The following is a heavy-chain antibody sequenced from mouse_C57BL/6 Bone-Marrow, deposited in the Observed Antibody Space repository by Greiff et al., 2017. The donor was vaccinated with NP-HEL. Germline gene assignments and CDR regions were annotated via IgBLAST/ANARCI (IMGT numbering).Heavy chain of an antibody. CDR2: INPGSGGT. CDR3: ASGCAWFAY. Sequence: QVQLQHSGAELVRPGTSVKVSCKASGYAFTNYLIEWVKQRPGQGLEWIGVINPGSGGTNYNEKFKGKATLTADKSSSTAYMQLSSLTSEDSAVYCGASGCAWFAYWGQGTLVTVSA. D-gene: IGHD2-2*01. V-gene: IGHV1-54*01. CDR1: GYAFTNYL. J-gene: IGHJ3*01.